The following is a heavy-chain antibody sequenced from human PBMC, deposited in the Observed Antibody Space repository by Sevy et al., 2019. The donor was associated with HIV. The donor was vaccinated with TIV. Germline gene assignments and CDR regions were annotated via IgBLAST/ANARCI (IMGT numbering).Heavy chain of an antibody. J-gene: IGHJ4*02. Sequence: ASVKVSCKASGYTFTGYYMHWVRQAPGQGLEWMGWINPNSGGTNYAQKFQGRVTMTRDTSISTAYMELSRLRSDDTAVYYSARTPEAGSSWSGFDYWGQGTLVTVSS. CDR3: ARTPEAGSSWSGFDY. D-gene: IGHD6-13*01. CDR1: GYTFTGYY. V-gene: IGHV1-2*02. CDR2: INPNSGGT.